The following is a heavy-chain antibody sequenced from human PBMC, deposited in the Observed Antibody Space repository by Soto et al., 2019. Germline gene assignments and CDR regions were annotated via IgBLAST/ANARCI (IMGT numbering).Heavy chain of an antibody. CDR3: ARLIVATGSIAFDI. V-gene: IGHV4-61*08. CDR2: TYNSVST. J-gene: IGHJ3*02. D-gene: IGHD5-12*01. Sequence: SETLSLTCTVSGGSISSGDYYWSWIRQNPGKGLEWIGYTYNSVSTNYNPSLKSRVTISVDTSKNQFSLKLSSVTAADTAVYYCARLIVATGSIAFDIWGQGTMVTVSS. CDR1: GGSISSGDYY.